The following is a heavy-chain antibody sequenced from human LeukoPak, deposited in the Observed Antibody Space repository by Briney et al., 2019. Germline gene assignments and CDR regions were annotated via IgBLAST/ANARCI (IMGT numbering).Heavy chain of an antibody. D-gene: IGHD7-27*01. CDR3: ARDRPWGGMDV. V-gene: IGHV4-59*01. CDR1: GVSISSYY. CDR2: IYYSGST. Sequence: SETLSLTCTVSGVSISSYYWSWIRQPPGKGLEWIGYIYYSGSTNYNPSLKSRVTISVDTSKNQFSLKLSSVTAADTAVYYCARDRPWGGMDVWGQGTTVTVSS. J-gene: IGHJ6*02.